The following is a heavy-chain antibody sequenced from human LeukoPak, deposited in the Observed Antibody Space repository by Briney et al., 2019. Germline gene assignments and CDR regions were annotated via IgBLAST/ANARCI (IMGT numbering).Heavy chain of an antibody. CDR2: ISSSSSYI. J-gene: IGHJ6*02. D-gene: IGHD3-22*01. CDR3: ARDGGGYDSSGYYPGSGMDV. V-gene: IGHV3-21*01. CDR1: GFTFSSYS. Sequence: GGSLRLSCAASGFTFSSYSMNWFRQAPGKGLEWVSSISSSSSYIYYADSVKGRFTISRDNAKNSLYLQMNSLRAEDTAVYYCARDGGGYDSSGYYPGSGMDVWGQGTTVTVSS.